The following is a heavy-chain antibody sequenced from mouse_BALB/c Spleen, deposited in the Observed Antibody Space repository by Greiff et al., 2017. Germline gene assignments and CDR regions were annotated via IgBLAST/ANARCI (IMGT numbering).Heavy chain of an antibody. CDR2: IDPANGNT. V-gene: IGHV14-3*02. J-gene: IGHJ4*01. CDR1: GFNIKDTY. Sequence: EVQLQKSGAELVKPGASVKLSCTASGFNIKDTYMHWVKQRPEQGLEWIGRIDPANGNTKYDPKFQGKAIITADTSSNTAYLQLSSLTSEDTAVYYCARGFYYGFGDYWGQGTSVTVSS. D-gene: IGHD1-2*01. CDR3: ARGFYYGFGDY.